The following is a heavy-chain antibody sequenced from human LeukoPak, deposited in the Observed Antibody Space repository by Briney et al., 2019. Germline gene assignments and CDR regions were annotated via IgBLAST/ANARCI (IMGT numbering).Heavy chain of an antibody. V-gene: IGHV3-30*18. CDR1: GFTFSSYG. CDR3: AKDAVVGATRYFDY. J-gene: IGHJ4*02. D-gene: IGHD1-26*01. Sequence: GGSLRLSCAASGFTFSSYGMHWARQAPGKGLEWVAVISYDGSNKYYADSVKGRFTISRDNSKNTLYLQMNSLRAEDTAVYYCAKDAVVGATRYFDYWGQGTLVTVSS. CDR2: ISYDGSNK.